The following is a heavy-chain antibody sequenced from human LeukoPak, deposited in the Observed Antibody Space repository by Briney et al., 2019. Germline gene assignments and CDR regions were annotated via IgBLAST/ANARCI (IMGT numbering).Heavy chain of an antibody. Sequence: SETPSLTCTVSGGSISTYYWSWIRQPPGKGLEWVGHIYYSGSTNYNPSLKSRVTISVDTSKNQFSLKLTSVTAADTAVYYCARSRDGYNIDSWGQGTLVTVSS. CDR2: IYYSGST. CDR1: GGSISTYY. CDR3: ARSRDGYNIDS. J-gene: IGHJ4*02. D-gene: IGHD5-24*01. V-gene: IGHV4-59*01.